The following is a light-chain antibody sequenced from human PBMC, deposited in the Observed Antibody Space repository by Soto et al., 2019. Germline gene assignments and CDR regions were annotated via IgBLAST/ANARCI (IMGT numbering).Light chain of an antibody. CDR3: SSYASSSSYA. CDR2: EVR. Sequence: QSVLTQPASVSGSPGQSITISCTGTSSDVGGYNHVSWYQQHPGKAPKLIIFEVRNRPSGVSDRFSASKSGNTASLTISGLQTEEEAVYYCSSYASSSSYAFGTGTKVTVL. J-gene: IGLJ1*01. CDR1: SSDVGGYNH. V-gene: IGLV2-14*01.